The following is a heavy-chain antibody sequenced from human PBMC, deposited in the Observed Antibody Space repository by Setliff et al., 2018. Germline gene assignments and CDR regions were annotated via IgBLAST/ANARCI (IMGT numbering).Heavy chain of an antibody. CDR3: ARDFCTSTTCQWGYYYMDV. Sequence: PSETLSLTCTVSGGSISSGGYYWSWIRQHPGKGLEWIGSIYYSGSTYYNPSLKSRVTISVDTSKNQFSLKLSSVTAADTAVYYCARDFCTSTTCQWGYYYMDVWGKGTTVTVSS. CDR1: GGSISSGGYY. V-gene: IGHV4-39*07. J-gene: IGHJ6*03. CDR2: IYYSGST. D-gene: IGHD2-2*01.